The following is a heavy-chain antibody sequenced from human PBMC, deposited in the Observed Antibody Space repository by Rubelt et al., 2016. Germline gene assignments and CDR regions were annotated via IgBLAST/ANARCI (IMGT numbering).Heavy chain of an antibody. CDR2: ISWNSGSI. D-gene: IGHD6-13*01. CDR1: GFTFDDYA. CDR3: AKDRTQLVHRGGMDV. V-gene: IGHV3-9*01. J-gene: IGHJ6*02. Sequence: VGSGGGLVQPGRSLRLSCAASGFTFDDYAMHWVRQAPGKGLEWVSGISWNSGSIGYADSVKGRFTISRDNAKNSLYLQLNSLRAEDTALYYCAKDRTQLVHRGGMDVWGQGTTVTVSS.